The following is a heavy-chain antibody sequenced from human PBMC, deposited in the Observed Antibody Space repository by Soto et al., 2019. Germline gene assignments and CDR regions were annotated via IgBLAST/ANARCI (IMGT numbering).Heavy chain of an antibody. V-gene: IGHV3-73*01. D-gene: IGHD6-19*01. J-gene: IGHJ6*02. CDR2: IRSKANSYAT. CDR1: GGTFSSYA. CDR3: TRSIAVAGTYYYYGMDV. Sequence: VQLVQSGAEVKKPGSSVKVSCKASGGTFSSYAISWVRQAPGQGLEWVGRIRSKANSYATAYAASVKGRFTISRDDSKNTAYLQMNSLKTEDTAVYYCTRSIAVAGTYYYYGMDVWGQGTTVTVSS.